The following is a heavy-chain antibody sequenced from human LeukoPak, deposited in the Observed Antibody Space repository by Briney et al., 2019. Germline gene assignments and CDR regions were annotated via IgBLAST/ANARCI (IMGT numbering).Heavy chain of an antibody. V-gene: IGHV3-21*01. D-gene: IGHD3-22*01. Sequence: PGGSLRLSCAASGXTFSSYSVNWVRQAPGKGLEWVSSISSSSSYIYYADSVKGRFTISRNNAKNSLYLQMNSLRAEDTAVYYCARDEDDSSGYFRGSDYWGQGILVTVSS. CDR3: ARDEDDSSGYFRGSDY. CDR2: ISSSSSYI. J-gene: IGHJ4*02. CDR1: GXTFSSYS.